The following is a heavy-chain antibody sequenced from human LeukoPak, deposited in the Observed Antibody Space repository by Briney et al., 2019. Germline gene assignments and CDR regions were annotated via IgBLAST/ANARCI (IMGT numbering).Heavy chain of an antibody. J-gene: IGHJ4*02. CDR2: IYYSGST. D-gene: IGHD5-24*01. Sequence: SETLSLTCTVSTGSISSSSYYWGWFRQPPGKGLEWIGSIYYSGSTYYNPSLKSRVTISVDTSKNQFSLKLSSVTAADTAVYYCASRAGRDGHRYWGQGTLVTVSS. V-gene: IGHV4-39*07. CDR1: TGSISSSSYY. CDR3: ASRAGRDGHRY.